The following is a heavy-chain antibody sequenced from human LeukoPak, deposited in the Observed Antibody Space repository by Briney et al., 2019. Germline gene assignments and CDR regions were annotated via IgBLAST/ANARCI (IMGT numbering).Heavy chain of an antibody. CDR2: INPNSGAT. J-gene: IGHJ5*02. V-gene: IGHV1-2*02. CDR3: ARGITIFKWFDP. Sequence: ASVKVSCKASGYTFTGYYMHWVRQAPGQGLEWMGWINPNSGATNYAQKFQGRVTMTRDTSISTAYMELSRLRSDDTAVYYCARGITIFKWFDPWGQGTLVTVSS. D-gene: IGHD3-3*01. CDR1: GYTFTGYY.